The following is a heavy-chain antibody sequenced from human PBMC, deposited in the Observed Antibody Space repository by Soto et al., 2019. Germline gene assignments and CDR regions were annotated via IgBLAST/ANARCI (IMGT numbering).Heavy chain of an antibody. CDR1: GGSISSGGYY. V-gene: IGHV4-31*03. CDR2: IYYSGST. D-gene: IGHD3-22*01. Sequence: PSETLSLTCTVSGGSISSGGYYWSWIRQHPGKGLEWIGYIYYSGSTYYNPSLKSRVTISVDTSKNQFSLKLSSVTAADTAVYYCARDPGLIYASGYPRYYYYYGMDVWGQGTTVTVSS. CDR3: ARDPGLIYASGYPRYYYYYGMDV. J-gene: IGHJ6*02.